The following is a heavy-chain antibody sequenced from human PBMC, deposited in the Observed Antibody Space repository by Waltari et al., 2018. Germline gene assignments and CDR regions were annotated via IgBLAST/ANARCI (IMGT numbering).Heavy chain of an antibody. CDR1: GFSVSNNY. CDR2: IYXGGRT. D-gene: IGHD6-19*01. V-gene: IGHV3-66*02. Sequence: EVQXEXSGGXLVQPGGSLXLSCAASGFSVSNNYMSWVRQAPGEGLEWXSVIYXGGRTXYADSVKGRFXISRDSSKNTLYLQMNNXRAEDTAVXYXARXLGTGGWGLFDXWGQGILVTVSS. CDR3: ARXLGTGGWGLFDX. J-gene: IGHJ4*02.